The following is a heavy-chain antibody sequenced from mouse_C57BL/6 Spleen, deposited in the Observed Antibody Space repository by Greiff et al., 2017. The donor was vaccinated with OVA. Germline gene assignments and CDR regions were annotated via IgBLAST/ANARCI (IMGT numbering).Heavy chain of an antibody. J-gene: IGHJ2*01. CDR2: IHPNSGST. D-gene: IGHD1-1*02. CDR3: ARLLLWFFDY. CDR1: GYTFTSYW. Sequence: QVQLKQPGAELVKPGASVKLSCKASGYTFTSYWMHWVKQRPGQGLEWIGMIHPNSGSTNYNEKFKSKATLTVDKSSSTAYMQLSSLTSEDSAVYYCARLLLWFFDYWGQGTTLTVSS. V-gene: IGHV1-64*01.